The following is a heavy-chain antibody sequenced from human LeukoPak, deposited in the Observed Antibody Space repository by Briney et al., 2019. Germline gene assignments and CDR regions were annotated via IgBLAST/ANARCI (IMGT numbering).Heavy chain of an antibody. J-gene: IGHJ4*02. CDR3: TRMTTGHDY. CDR2: INHSGYT. CDR1: GVSFDDYY. Sequence: SETLSLTCGVSGVSFDDYYWSWVRQTPGKGLEWLGEINHSGYTNDSPSLKSRVTLSIDTSRKQFSLNLRSVTVADAGIYYCTRMTTGHDYWGQGTLVTVSS. D-gene: IGHD4-17*01. V-gene: IGHV4-34*01.